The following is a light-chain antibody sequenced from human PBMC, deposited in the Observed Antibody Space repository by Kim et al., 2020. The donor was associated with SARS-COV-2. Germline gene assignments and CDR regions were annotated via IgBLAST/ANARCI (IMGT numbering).Light chain of an antibody. Sequence: ASVGDRVSITCRSTQNIVTNLNGYQQKQGNPPKLRIFSASSLQRWVPYRFSGSGSGKDFTLNISSLQPEDFATYYYQQSYSAPRTFGEGTKVDSK. CDR3: QQSYSAPRT. V-gene: IGKV1-39*01. CDR2: SAS. J-gene: IGKJ1*01. CDR1: QNIVTN.